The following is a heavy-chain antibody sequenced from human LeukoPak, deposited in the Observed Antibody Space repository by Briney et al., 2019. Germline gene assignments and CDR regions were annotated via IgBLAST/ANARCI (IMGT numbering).Heavy chain of an antibody. CDR2: ISSSGSTI. J-gene: IGHJ4*02. CDR1: GFTFSDYY. D-gene: IGHD5-18*01. V-gene: IGHV3-11*01. Sequence: PGGSLRLSCAASGFTFSDYYMSWIRQAPGKGLEWVSYISSSGSTIYYADSVKGRFTISRDNAKNSLYLRMNSLRAEDTAVYYCARDGVPDTAMVGAFDYWGQGTLVTVSS. CDR3: ARDGVPDTAMVGAFDY.